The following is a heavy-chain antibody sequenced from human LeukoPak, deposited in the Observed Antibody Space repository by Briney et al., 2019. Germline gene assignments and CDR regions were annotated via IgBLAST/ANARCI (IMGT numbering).Heavy chain of an antibody. CDR2: ISGDGGST. CDR3: TKDLRFVGGYYFDS. J-gene: IGHJ4*02. Sequence: GGSLRLSCAASGFTFDDYAMHWVPQAPGKGLEWVSLISGDGGSTYYADSVKGRFTISRDNSKYSLYLQMNSLRTEDTAIYYCTKDLRFVGGYYFDSWGQGTLVTVSS. V-gene: IGHV3-43*02. D-gene: IGHD3-10*01. CDR1: GFTFDDYA.